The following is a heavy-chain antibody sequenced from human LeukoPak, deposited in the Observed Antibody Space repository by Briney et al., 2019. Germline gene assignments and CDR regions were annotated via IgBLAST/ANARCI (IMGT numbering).Heavy chain of an antibody. CDR3: ARDINYYDSSGYLGGHFDY. CDR1: GFTFSSYS. D-gene: IGHD3-22*01. J-gene: IGHJ4*02. Sequence: NPGGSLRLSCAASGFTFSSYSMNWVRQAPGKGLEWVSSISSSSSYIYYADSVKGRFTISRDNAKNSLYLQMNSLRAEDTAVYYCARDINYYDSSGYLGGHFDYWGQGTLVTVSS. CDR2: ISSSSSYI. V-gene: IGHV3-21*01.